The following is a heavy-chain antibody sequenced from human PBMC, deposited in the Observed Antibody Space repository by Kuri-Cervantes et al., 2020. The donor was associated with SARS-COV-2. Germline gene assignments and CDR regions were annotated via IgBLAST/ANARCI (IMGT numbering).Heavy chain of an antibody. V-gene: IGHV4-39*07. J-gene: IGHJ4*02. D-gene: IGHD5-12*01. CDR3: ARDRWGYEN. CDR1: GGSISSSSYY. CDR2: IYHSGST. Sequence: SETLSLTCTVSGGSISSSSYYWGWIRQPPGKGLEWIGSIYHSGSTYYNPSLKSRVTISVDTSKNQFSLKLSSVTAADTAVYYCARDRWGYENRGQGTLVTVSS.